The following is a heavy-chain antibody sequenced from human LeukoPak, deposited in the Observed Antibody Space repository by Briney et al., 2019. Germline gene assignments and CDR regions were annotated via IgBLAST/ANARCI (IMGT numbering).Heavy chain of an antibody. CDR2: ISGSGGGT. CDR3: AKPAVGYGDYGVDY. D-gene: IGHD4-17*01. Sequence: PGGSLRLSCAASGFTFSSYAMSWVRQAPGKGLEWVSAISGSGGGTYYADSVKGRFTISRDNSKNTLYLQMNSLRAEDTAVYYCAKPAVGYGDYGVDYWGQGTLVTVSS. V-gene: IGHV3-23*01. CDR1: GFTFSSYA. J-gene: IGHJ4*02.